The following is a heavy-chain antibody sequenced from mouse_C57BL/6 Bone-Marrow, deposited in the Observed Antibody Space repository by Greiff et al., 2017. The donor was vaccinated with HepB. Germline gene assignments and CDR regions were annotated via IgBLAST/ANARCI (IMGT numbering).Heavy chain of an antibody. J-gene: IGHJ2*01. CDR2: IDPSDSYT. CDR3: AREGVPYYFDY. CDR1: GYTFTSYW. Sequence: VQLQQPGAELVKPGASVKLSCKASGYTFTSYWMQWVKQRPGQGLEWIGEIDPSDSYTNYNQKFKGKATFTVDTSSSTAYMQLSSLTSEDSAVYYCAREGVPYYFDYWGQGTTLTVSS. V-gene: IGHV1-50*01.